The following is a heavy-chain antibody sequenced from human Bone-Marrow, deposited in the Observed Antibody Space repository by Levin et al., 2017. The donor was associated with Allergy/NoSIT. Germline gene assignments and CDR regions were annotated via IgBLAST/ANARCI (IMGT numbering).Heavy chain of an antibody. J-gene: IGHJ6*01. Sequence: SLKISCAASGFRFNDHAMHWVRQVPGKGLEWVSGINWNGGSIGYADSVKGRFTISRDNAKNSLYLEMTSLRAGDTAFYYCRRDIGESYGYYGMDVWGQGTTVTVSS. V-gene: IGHV3-9*01. CDR1: GFRFNDHA. D-gene: IGHD3-16*01. CDR2: INWNGGSI. CDR3: RRDIGESYGYYGMDV.